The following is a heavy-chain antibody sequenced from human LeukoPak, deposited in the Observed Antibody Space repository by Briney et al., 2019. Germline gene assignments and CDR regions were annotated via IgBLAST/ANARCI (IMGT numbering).Heavy chain of an antibody. J-gene: IGHJ4*02. V-gene: IGHV4-59*01. Sequence: PSETLSLTCAVSGGSISNYYWSWIRQPPGKGLEWIGYIYASGSTNYNPSLKSRVTISVDTSKNQFSLKLSSVTAADTAVYYCAREGGSSWGSFDYWGQGTLVTVSS. CDR3: AREGGSSWGSFDY. D-gene: IGHD6-13*01. CDR2: IYASGST. CDR1: GGSISNYY.